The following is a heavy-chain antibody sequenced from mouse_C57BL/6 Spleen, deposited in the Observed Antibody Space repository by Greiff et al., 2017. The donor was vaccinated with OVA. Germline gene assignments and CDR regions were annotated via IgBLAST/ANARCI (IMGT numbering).Heavy chain of an antibody. CDR3: ARSRLERVYAMDY. D-gene: IGHD3-2*02. CDR1: GYTFTSYW. Sequence: QVQLQQPGAELVKPGASVKLSCKASGYTFTSYWMHWVKQRPGQGLEWIGMIHPKSGSTNYNEKFKSKAILTVDKSSSTAYMQLSSLTSEDSAVYYCARSRLERVYAMDYWGQGTSVTVSS. J-gene: IGHJ4*01. CDR2: IHPKSGST. V-gene: IGHV1-64*01.